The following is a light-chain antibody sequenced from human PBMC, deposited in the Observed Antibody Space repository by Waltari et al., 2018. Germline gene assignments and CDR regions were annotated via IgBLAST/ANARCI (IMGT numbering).Light chain of an antibody. CDR1: NSNIGALFT. V-gene: IGLV1-40*01. Sequence: HSVLTQPPPVSGAPGQDVTITCSGTNSNIGALFTVHSYQQVPGTAPKLLLHSFSNRPSGVSDRFSGFKSGASASLVITGLQAEDEAMYYCQSYDTTLSAVVFGGGTRLTV. CDR3: QSYDTTLSAVV. CDR2: SFS. J-gene: IGLJ2*01.